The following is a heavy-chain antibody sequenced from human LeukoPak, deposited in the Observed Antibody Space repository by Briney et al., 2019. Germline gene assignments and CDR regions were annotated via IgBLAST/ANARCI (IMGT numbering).Heavy chain of an antibody. CDR3: ASRLHFYSMTWYNFDF. V-gene: IGHV4-4*02. CDR2: IFHTGST. D-gene: IGHD6-13*01. Sequence: SGTLSLTCAVSGGSISSSNWWTWVRQPPGKGLEWIGEIFHTGSTNYNPSLKSRVTMLVDKSENQFSLRLTSVTAADTAIYYCASRLHFYSMTWYNFDFWGQGTLVTVSS. J-gene: IGHJ4*02. CDR1: GGSISSSNW.